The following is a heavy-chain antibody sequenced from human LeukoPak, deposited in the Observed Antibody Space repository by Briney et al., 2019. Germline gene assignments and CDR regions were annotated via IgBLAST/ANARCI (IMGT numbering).Heavy chain of an antibody. CDR3: AKDRGYSYGYREPDY. CDR1: GFTFSSYW. Sequence: GGSLRLSCAASGFTFSSYWMHWVRQAPGKGLVWVSRINSDGSSTSYADSVKGRFTISRDNAKNTLYLQMNSLRAEDTAVYYCAKDRGYSYGYREPDYWGQGTLVTVSS. CDR2: INSDGSST. D-gene: IGHD5-18*01. J-gene: IGHJ4*02. V-gene: IGHV3-74*01.